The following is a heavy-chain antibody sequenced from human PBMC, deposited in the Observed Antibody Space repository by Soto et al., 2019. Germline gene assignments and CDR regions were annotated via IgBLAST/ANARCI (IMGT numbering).Heavy chain of an antibody. CDR1: SGPISTNNW. CDR2: ICHSGST. D-gene: IGHD2-2*01. Sequence: QVQLQESGPGLVGPSLTLSLTCAVSSGPISTNNWWSWVRQPPGKGLEGGGEICHSGSTNYNPSLQRRGSISVDKSKNKFSLKLNSVTAADTAVAYCATGGSYCSTTGCLYWYLDLWGRGTLVSVSS. J-gene: IGHJ2*01. CDR3: ATGGSYCSTTGCLYWYLDL. V-gene: IGHV4-4*02.